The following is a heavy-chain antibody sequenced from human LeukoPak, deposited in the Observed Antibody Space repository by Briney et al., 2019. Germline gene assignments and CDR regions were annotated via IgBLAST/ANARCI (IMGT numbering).Heavy chain of an antibody. J-gene: IGHJ5*02. V-gene: IGHV4-34*01. CDR3: ARAPPGIAAAGSRFNWFDP. Sequence: SETLSPTCAVYGGSFSGYYWSWIRQPPGKGLEWLGGINHSGSTNYNPSLKSRVTISVDTSKNQFSLKLSSVTAADTAVYYCARAPPGIAAAGSRFNWFDPWGQGTLVTVSS. CDR1: GGSFSGYY. D-gene: IGHD6-13*01. CDR2: INHSGST.